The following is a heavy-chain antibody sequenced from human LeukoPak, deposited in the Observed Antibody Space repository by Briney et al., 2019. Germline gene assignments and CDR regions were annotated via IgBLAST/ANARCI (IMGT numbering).Heavy chain of an antibody. D-gene: IGHD6-13*01. CDR3: AREAPLAAATPYFDY. J-gene: IGHJ4*02. CDR1: GFTFRSYW. Sequence: GGSLRLSCAASGFTFRSYWMHWVRQAPGKGLVWVSRLDSDGSSTKYADSVKGRFTISRDNAKNTLYLQMNSLRAEDTAVYYCAREAPLAAATPYFDYWGQGTLVTVSS. CDR2: LDSDGSST. V-gene: IGHV3-74*03.